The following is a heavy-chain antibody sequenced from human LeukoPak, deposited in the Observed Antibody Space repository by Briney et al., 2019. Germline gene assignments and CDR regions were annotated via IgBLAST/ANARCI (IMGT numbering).Heavy chain of an antibody. CDR1: GGSFSGYY. D-gene: IGHD3-10*01. V-gene: IGHV4-34*01. CDR3: ARNMVRGGNYYYGMDV. J-gene: IGHJ6*04. CDR2: INHSGST. Sequence: SETLSLTCAVYGGSFSGYYWSWIRQPPGKGLEWIGEINHSGSTSYNPSLKSRVTISVDTSKNQFSLKLSSVTAADTAVYYCARNMVRGGNYYYGMDVWGKGTTVTVSS.